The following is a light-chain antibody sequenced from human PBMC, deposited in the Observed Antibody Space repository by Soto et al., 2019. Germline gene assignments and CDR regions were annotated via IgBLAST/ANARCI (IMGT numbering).Light chain of an antibody. CDR1: SSDVGSYNL. CDR2: EVS. Sequence: QSALTQPASVSGSPGQSITIPCTGTSSDVGSYNLVSWYQQHPGKAPKLMIYEVSKRPSGVSNRFSGSKSGNTASLTISGLQAEDDADYYCCSYAGSSTVVVFGGGTKLTVL. V-gene: IGLV2-23*02. CDR3: CSYAGSSTVVV. J-gene: IGLJ2*01.